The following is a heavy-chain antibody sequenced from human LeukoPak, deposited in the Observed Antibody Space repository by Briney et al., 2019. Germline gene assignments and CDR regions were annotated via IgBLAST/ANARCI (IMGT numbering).Heavy chain of an antibody. J-gene: IGHJ4*02. CDR3: ARDVRDYFDY. CDR1: GGSISSYY. V-gene: IGHV4-59*01. CDR2: IYYSGST. Sequence: SETLSLACTVSGGSISSYYWSWIRQPPGRGLEWIGYIYYSGSTNYNPSLKSRVTISVDTSKNQFSLKLSSVTAADTAVYYCARDVRDYFDYWGQGTLVTVSS.